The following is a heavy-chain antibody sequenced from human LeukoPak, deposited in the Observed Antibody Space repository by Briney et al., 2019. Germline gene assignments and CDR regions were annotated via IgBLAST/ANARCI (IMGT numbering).Heavy chain of an antibody. CDR1: VGSFSGYY. CDR3: ARGAWGYSSGWYLRH. V-gene: IGHV4-34*01. J-gene: IGHJ4*02. D-gene: IGHD6-19*01. CDR2: INHSGST. Sequence: SETLSLTCAVYVGSFSGYYWSWIRQPPGKGLEWIGEINHSGSTNYNPSLKSRVTISVDTSKNQFSLKLSSVTAADTAVYYCARGAWGYSSGWYLRHWGQGTLVTVSS.